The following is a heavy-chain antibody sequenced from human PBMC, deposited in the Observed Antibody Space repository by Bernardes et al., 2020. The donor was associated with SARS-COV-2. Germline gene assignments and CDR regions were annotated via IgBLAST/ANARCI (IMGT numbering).Heavy chain of an antibody. J-gene: IGHJ4*02. D-gene: IGHD6-13*01. CDR1: GFTFSTYW. CDR3: ARGSGYSDGPG. CDR2: IKQDGGDT. V-gene: IGHV3-7*04. Sequence: GGSLRLSCTASGFTFSTYWMTWVRQAPGKGLEWVANIKQDGGDTYYVDSVRGRFTISRDNAKNSLYLQMNSLRAEDTAVYYCARGSGYSDGPGWGQGTLVTVSS.